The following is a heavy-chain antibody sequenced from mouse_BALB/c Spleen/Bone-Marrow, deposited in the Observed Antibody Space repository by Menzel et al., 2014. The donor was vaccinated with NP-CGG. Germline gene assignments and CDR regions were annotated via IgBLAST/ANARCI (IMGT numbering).Heavy chain of an antibody. Sequence: EVKLQESGGGLVQPGGSLRLSCETSGFTFTDYYMSWVRQPPGKALEWLGFIRNKAKDYTTDYSASVKGRFTISRDNSQSIPYPKMNTVRAEDSATYYCERDENVGICWYFDVGGAGTTVTVS. J-gene: IGHJ1*01. V-gene: IGHV7-3*02. CDR1: GFTFTDYY. CDR3: ERDENVGICWYFDV. CDR2: IRNKAKDYTT.